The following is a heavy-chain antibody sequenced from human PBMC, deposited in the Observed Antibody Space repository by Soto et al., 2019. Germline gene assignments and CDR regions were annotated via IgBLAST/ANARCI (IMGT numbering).Heavy chain of an antibody. CDR3: AKEAGRGGGADFDC. Sequence: EVQLLDSGGGLVQPGGSLRLSCAASGFIFSKYAMSWVRQAPGKGLEWVSAISGGGGDTFYVGSVKGRFTISRDNSKNPLSLQMNSRRAEDTATYYFAKEAGRGGGADFDCCGQGTVVTVCS. CDR2: ISGGGGDT. D-gene: IGHD3-10*01. J-gene: IGHJ4*02. CDR1: GFIFSKYA. V-gene: IGHV3-23*01.